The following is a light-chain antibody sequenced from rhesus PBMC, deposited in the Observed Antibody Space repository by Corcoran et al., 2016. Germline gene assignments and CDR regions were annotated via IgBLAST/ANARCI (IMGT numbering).Light chain of an antibody. CDR3: QHYYSTPYS. V-gene: IGKV1-33*02. Sequence: DIQMTQSPSSLSASVGDRVTITCRASQGITNDLAWYQQTPGKTPKLLIYGASSLQSGIPSRFSGIVSGTDVTLTISSLQSEDFATYYGQHYYSTPYSFGQGTKVEIK. CDR2: GAS. J-gene: IGKJ2*01. CDR1: QGITND.